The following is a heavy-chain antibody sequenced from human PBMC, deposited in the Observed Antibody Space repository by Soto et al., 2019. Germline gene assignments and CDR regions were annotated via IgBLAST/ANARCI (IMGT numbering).Heavy chain of an antibody. J-gene: IGHJ6*03. D-gene: IGHD3-3*01. CDR2: IYHSGST. CDR1: SGSISSSNW. V-gene: IGHV4-4*02. Sequence: SETLSLTCAFSSGSISSSNWRSWVRQPPGKGLEWIGEIYHSGSTNYNPSLKSRVTISVDKSKNQFSLKLSSVTAADTAVYYCARQSIFGVAYYYYYMDVWGKGTTVTVSS. CDR3: ARQSIFGVAYYYYYMDV.